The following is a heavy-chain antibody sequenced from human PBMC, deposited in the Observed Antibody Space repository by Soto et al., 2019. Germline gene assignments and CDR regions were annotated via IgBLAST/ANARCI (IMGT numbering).Heavy chain of an antibody. Sequence: GSLRLSCAASGFTFSSYGMHWVRQAPGKGLEWVAVISYDESKKDYGDSVKGRCTISRDNSKNTLYLQVSTLRNEDTAVYYCARDPPMVRGLIPLPCCGLDVWGQGTTVTVSS. D-gene: IGHD3-10*01. CDR1: GFTFSSYG. CDR3: ARDPPMVRGLIPLPCCGLDV. V-gene: IGHV3-30*03. J-gene: IGHJ6*02. CDR2: ISYDESKK.